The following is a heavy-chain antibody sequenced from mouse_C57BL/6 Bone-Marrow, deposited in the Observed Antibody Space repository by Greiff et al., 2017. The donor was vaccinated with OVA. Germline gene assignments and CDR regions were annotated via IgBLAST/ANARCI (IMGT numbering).Heavy chain of an antibody. D-gene: IGHD1-1*01. V-gene: IGHV1-26*01. Sequence: VQLQQSGPELVKPGASVKISCKASGYTFTDYYMNWVKQSHGKSLEWIGDINPNNGGTSYNQKFKGKATLTVDKSSSTAYMELRSLTSEDSAVYYCARSLTTVVAWGQGTTLTVSS. CDR3: ARSLTTVVA. CDR2: INPNNGGT. J-gene: IGHJ2*01. CDR1: GYTFTDYY.